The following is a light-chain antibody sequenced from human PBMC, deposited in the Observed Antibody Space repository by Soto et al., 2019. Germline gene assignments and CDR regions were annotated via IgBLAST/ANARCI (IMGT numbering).Light chain of an antibody. Sequence: QMSQSPSSLSASIGDRVTITCRASQGISEYLAWYQQRPGNAPNLLIYGASILQSGVPSRFSGSGTGTHFTLTISSLQPEDVATYYCHSYNSIPRTFGQGTKVDIK. CDR2: GAS. CDR3: HSYNSIPRT. J-gene: IGKJ1*01. CDR1: QGISEY. V-gene: IGKV1-27*01.